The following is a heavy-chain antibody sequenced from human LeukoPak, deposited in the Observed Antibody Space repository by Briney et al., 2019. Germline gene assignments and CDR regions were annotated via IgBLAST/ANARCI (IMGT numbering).Heavy chain of an antibody. CDR1: GRPLSSYY. CDR2: IYYSGST. D-gene: IGHD1-26*01. Sequence: SDTLSLPCTVSGRPLSSYYWSWIRQPPGKGLEWIGYIYYSGSTNYNPSLKSRVTMSIDTSKNQFSLKLSSATAADTAVYYCASLAQYNGGRWADYWGQGTLVSVSS. J-gene: IGHJ4*02. V-gene: IGHV4-59*08. CDR3: ASLAQYNGGRWADY.